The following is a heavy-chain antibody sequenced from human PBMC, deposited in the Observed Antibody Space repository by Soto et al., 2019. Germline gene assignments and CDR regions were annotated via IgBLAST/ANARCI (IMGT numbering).Heavy chain of an antibody. D-gene: IGHD2-15*01. V-gene: IGHV3-23*01. CDR1: GFTFSSYA. Sequence: GGSLRLSCTASGFTFSSYAMAWVRQAPGKGLEWVSSITGSGGGPYYADSVKGRFTISRDNSKNTLYLQMNSLRAEDTAVYYCAKVGRGRGYCSGGSCYSDYYYGMDVWGQGTTVTVSS. CDR3: AKVGRGRGYCSGGSCYSDYYYGMDV. CDR2: ITGSGGGP. J-gene: IGHJ6*02.